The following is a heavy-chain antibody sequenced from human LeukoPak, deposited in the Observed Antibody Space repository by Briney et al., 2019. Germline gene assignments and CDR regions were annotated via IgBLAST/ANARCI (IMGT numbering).Heavy chain of an antibody. D-gene: IGHD3-9*01. V-gene: IGHV3-66*02. CDR1: GFTVSSDY. Sequence: PGGSLRLSCAASGFTVSSDYMSWVRQAPGKGLEWVSVIYSDGSTYYADSVKGRFTISRDNSKNTLYLQMNSLRAEDTAVYYCARELTADYWGQGTPVTVSS. CDR3: ARELTADY. J-gene: IGHJ4*02. CDR2: IYSDGST.